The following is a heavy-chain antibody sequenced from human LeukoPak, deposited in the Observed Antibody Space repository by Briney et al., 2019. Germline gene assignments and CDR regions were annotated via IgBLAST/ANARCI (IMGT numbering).Heavy chain of an antibody. V-gene: IGHV3-23*01. J-gene: IGHJ4*02. CDR3: ATYRQVLLPFES. CDR2: ISDSGAGK. Sequence: GGSLRLSCAASGFTFNSYAMSWVRQAPGKGLEWVSGISDSGAGKYYADSVKGHFTISRDNSKNTLYLQLSSLRVEDTAIYYCATYRQVLLPFESWGQGTLVTVSS. D-gene: IGHD2-8*02. CDR1: GFTFNSYA.